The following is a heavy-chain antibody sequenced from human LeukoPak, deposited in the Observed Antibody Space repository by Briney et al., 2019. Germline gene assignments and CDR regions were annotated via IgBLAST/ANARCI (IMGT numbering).Heavy chain of an antibody. CDR1: GFTFSTHA. CDR3: ARFGRGSGSFYEEFGY. D-gene: IGHD1-26*01. Sequence: PGGSLRLSCAASGFTFSTHAMHWVRQAPGKGLEWVAVISFDGTIKYYKDSVKGRFTISRDNSKNTVYLEMNSLRPEDTAFYFCARFGRGSGSFYEEFGYWGQGTLVTVSS. J-gene: IGHJ4*02. CDR2: ISFDGTIK. V-gene: IGHV3-30*04.